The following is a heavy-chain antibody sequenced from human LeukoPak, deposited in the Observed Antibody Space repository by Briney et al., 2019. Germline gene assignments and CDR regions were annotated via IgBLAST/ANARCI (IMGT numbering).Heavy chain of an antibody. V-gene: IGHV3-15*01. CDR1: GFTFSNAW. CDR2: IKSKTDGGTT. Sequence: GGSLRLSCAASGFTFSNAWMSWVRQAPGKGLEWVGRIKSKTDGGTTDYAAPVKGRFTISRDDPKNTLYLQMNSLKTEDTAVYYCTSLVPAASFDYWGQGTLVTVSS. J-gene: IGHJ4*02. D-gene: IGHD2-2*01. CDR3: TSLVPAASFDY.